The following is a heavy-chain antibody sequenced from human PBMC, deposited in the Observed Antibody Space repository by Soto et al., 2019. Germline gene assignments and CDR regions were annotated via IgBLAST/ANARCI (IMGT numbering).Heavy chain of an antibody. CDR1: GGTFSSYA. D-gene: IGHD3-9*01. Sequence: GASVKVSCKASGGTFSSYAISWVRQAPGQGLEWMGGIIPIFGTANYAQKFQGRVTITADESTSTAYMELSSLRSEDTAVYYCARASKLGPHYDILTGYEYVGYYYYGMDVWGQGTTVTVSS. CDR3: ARASKLGPHYDILTGYEYVGYYYYGMDV. V-gene: IGHV1-69*13. J-gene: IGHJ6*02. CDR2: IIPIFGTA.